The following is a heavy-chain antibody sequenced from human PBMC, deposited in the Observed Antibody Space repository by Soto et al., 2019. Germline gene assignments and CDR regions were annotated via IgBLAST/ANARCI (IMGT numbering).Heavy chain of an antibody. CDR2: IYYSGST. D-gene: IGHD2-2*01. CDR1: GGSISSGGYY. Sequence: PSETLSLTCTVSGGSISSGGYYWSWIRQHPGKGLEWIGYIYYSGSTYYNPSLKSRVTISVDTSKNQFSLKLSSVTAADTAVYYCARGKVPAADYPTPEWFEPWGQGTLVTVSS. J-gene: IGHJ5*02. CDR3: ARGKVPAADYPTPEWFEP. V-gene: IGHV4-31*03.